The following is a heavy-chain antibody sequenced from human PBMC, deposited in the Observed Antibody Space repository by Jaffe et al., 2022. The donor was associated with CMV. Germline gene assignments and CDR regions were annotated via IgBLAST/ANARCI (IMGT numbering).Heavy chain of an antibody. V-gene: IGHV3-23*04. CDR3: AREDGYKENPFDI. Sequence: EVQLVESGGALVQPGGSLRLSCTASGSNFSPYGMGWVRQAPGKGLQWVSSISGSSYSSYYAQAVKGRFIVSRDDPRNMIFLQMNSLRPDDTAVYYCAREDGYKENPFDIWGQGTMVIVSS. CDR2: ISGSSYSS. D-gene: IGHD6-25*01. J-gene: IGHJ3*02. CDR1: GSNFSPYG.